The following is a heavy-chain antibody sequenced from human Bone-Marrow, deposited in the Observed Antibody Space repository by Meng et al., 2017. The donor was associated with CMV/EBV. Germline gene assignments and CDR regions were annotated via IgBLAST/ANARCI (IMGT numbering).Heavy chain of an antibody. CDR1: GGSISSGGYY. CDR3: ARLLGYCSSTSCQFDP. D-gene: IGHD2-2*01. V-gene: IGHV4-31*03. CDR2: IYYSVST. J-gene: IGHJ5*02. Sequence: SETLSLTFTVSGGSISSGGYYWSWIRQHPGKGLEWIWYIYYSVSTYYNPSLKSRVTISVDTSNNQFSLKLSSVTAADTAVYYCARLLGYCSSTSCQFDPWGQGTLVTVSS.